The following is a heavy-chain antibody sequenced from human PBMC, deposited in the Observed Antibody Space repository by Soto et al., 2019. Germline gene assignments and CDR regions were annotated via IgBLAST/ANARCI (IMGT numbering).Heavy chain of an antibody. D-gene: IGHD1-20*01. Sequence: GGSLRLSCATSGFDFSNTWIHWVRQVPGQGLVWVSRINSGGSSIIYADSVKGRFTLSRDNAKNTVHLQMSSLRVEDTAVYYCAKDWYHTIDSWGQGIPVTVSS. V-gene: IGHV3-74*01. CDR2: INSGGSSI. CDR3: AKDWYHTIDS. J-gene: IGHJ4*02. CDR1: GFDFSNTW.